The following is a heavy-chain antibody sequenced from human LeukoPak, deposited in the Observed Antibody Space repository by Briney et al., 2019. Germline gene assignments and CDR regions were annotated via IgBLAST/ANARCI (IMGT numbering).Heavy chain of an antibody. V-gene: IGHV1-69*06. CDR3: ARGIPTSYYYGSGSFYYFDY. CDR2: IIPIFGTA. Sequence: ASVKVSCKASGGTFSSYAISWVRQASGQGLEWMGGIIPIFGTANYAQKFQGRVTITADKSTSTAYMELSSLRSEDTAVYYCARGIPTSYYYGSGSFYYFDYWGQGTLVTVSS. J-gene: IGHJ4*02. CDR1: GGTFSSYA. D-gene: IGHD3-10*01.